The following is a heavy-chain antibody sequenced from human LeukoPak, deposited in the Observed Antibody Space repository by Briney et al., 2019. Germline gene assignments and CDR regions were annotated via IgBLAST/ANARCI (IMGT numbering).Heavy chain of an antibody. Sequence: PGGSLRLSCSASGFTFSNYPIHWVRQAPGKGLECVSGISCNADNTYYADSVKGRFTISRDNSRNTLYLQMSGLRTDDTAVYYCVKDGGTLWNRANYYFDSWGQGTLVTVSS. J-gene: IGHJ4*02. D-gene: IGHD5-18*01. CDR2: ISCNADNT. V-gene: IGHV3-64D*06. CDR3: VKDGGTLWNRANYYFDS. CDR1: GFTFSNYP.